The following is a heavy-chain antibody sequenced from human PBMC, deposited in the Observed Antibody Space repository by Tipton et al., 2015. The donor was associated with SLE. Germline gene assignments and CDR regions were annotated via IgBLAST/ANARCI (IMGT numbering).Heavy chain of an antibody. V-gene: IGHV4-39*07. Sequence: TLSLTCTVSTGSFTSGSHYWNWIRQPPGKGLEWIGNVYYSGSTYYSASLRSRVTISLDRSKNHFSLTLNSVTAADTAVYYCAKTTVYSNDWPYFDHWGQGTLVTVSS. D-gene: IGHD6-19*01. CDR2: VYYSGST. CDR1: TGSFTSGSHY. J-gene: IGHJ4*02. CDR3: AKTTVYSNDWPYFDH.